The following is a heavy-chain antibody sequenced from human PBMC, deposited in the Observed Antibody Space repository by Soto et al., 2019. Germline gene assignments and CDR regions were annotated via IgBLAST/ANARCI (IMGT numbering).Heavy chain of an antibody. V-gene: IGHV4-59*08. CDR2: IYYSGST. CDR1: GGSISSYY. Sequence: SETLSLTCTVSGGSISSYYWSWIRQPPGKGLEWIGYIYYSGSTNYNPSLRSRVTISIDTSKNQFSLKLSSVTAADTAVYYCARHPGYYDILTGYTTYYFDYWGQGILVTVSS. J-gene: IGHJ4*02. CDR3: ARHPGYYDILTGYTTYYFDY. D-gene: IGHD3-9*01.